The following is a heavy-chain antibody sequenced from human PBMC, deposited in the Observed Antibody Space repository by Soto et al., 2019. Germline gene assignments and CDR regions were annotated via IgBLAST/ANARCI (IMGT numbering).Heavy chain of an antibody. V-gene: IGHV3-74*01. J-gene: IGHJ6*02. CDR2: INSDGSST. CDR1: GFTFSSYW. Sequence: EVQLVESGGGLVQPGGSLRLSCAASGFTFSSYWMHWVRQAPGKGLVWVSRINSDGSSTSYADSVKGRFTISRDNAKNTLYLQMNSLRAEDTAVYYCARGGWGWNLHSHMDVWGQGTTVTVSS. CDR3: ARGGWGWNLHSHMDV. D-gene: IGHD1-1*01.